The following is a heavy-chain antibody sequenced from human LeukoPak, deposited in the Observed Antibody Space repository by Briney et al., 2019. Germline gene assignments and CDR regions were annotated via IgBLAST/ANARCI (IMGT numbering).Heavy chain of an antibody. CDR2: IYWDDDK. CDR1: GFSLSTSGVG. J-gene: IGHJ4*02. V-gene: IGHV2-5*02. CDR3: ALSLYSGYGRYFDH. D-gene: IGHD5-12*01. Sequence: SGPTLVKPTQTLTLTCTFSGFSLSTSGVGVGWIRQPPGKALEWLALIYWDDDKRYSPSLKSRLTITKDTSKNQVVLTMTNMDPVDTATYYCALSLYSGYGRYFDHWGQGTLVTVSS.